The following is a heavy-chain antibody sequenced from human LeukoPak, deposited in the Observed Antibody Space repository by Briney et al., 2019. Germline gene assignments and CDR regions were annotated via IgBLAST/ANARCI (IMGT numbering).Heavy chain of an antibody. CDR2: MNVKTGAT. CDR3: ARDRGSYPHY. J-gene: IGHJ4*02. D-gene: IGHD1-26*01. CDR1: GYTFTDYY. V-gene: IGHV1-2*02. Sequence: ASVKVSCKASGYTFTDYYIHWVRQAPGHGLEWLGWMNVKTGATSSAQRFPGRFTMTRDTSISTAYMELSRLRSDDTAVYYCARDRGSYPHYWGQGTLVTVSS.